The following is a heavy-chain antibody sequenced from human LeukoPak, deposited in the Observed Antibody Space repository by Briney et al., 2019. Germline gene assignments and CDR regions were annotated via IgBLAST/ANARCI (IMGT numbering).Heavy chain of an antibody. Sequence: PSETLSLTRTVSGGSVSSYYWSWIRQPAGKGLEWIGRIYTSGSTNYNPSLKSRVTMSVDTSKNQFSLKLSSVTAADTAVYYCARDRNGWWFGELSPDYYYYGMDVWGQGTTVTVSS. D-gene: IGHD3-10*01. CDR2: IYTSGST. CDR1: GGSVSSYY. V-gene: IGHV4-4*07. J-gene: IGHJ6*02. CDR3: ARDRNGWWFGELSPDYYYYGMDV.